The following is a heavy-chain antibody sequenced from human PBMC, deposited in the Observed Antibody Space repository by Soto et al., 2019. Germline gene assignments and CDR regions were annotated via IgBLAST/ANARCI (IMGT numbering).Heavy chain of an antibody. CDR3: ARGKIVTTCYYYGMDV. Sequence: PGGSLRLSCAASGFTFSSYGMHWVRQAPGKGLEWVAVIWYDGSNKYYADSVKGRFTISRDNYKNTLYLQMNSLRAEDTAVYYCARGKIVTTCYYYGMDVWGQGTTGTVAS. CDR1: GFTFSSYG. V-gene: IGHV3-33*01. J-gene: IGHJ6*02. D-gene: IGHD4-4*01. CDR2: IWYDGSNK.